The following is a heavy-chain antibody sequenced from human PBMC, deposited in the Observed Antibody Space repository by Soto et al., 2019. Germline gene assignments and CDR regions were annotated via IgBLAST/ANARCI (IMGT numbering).Heavy chain of an antibody. Sequence: QITLKESGPTQVKPTQTLTLTCTASGLSFGTSGVGVGWIRQPPGEALEWLALIYWNDDKRYSPSLKSSLTITKETSKNQVVLTMTNVDPVDTATYYCASMTTVATAAFDIWGQGTMVTVSS. CDR1: GLSFGTSGVG. D-gene: IGHD4-17*01. CDR2: IYWNDDK. V-gene: IGHV2-5*01. CDR3: ASMTTVATAAFDI. J-gene: IGHJ3*02.